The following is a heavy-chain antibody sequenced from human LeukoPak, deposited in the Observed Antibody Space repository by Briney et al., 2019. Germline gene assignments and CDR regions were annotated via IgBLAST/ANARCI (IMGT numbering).Heavy chain of an antibody. CDR1: GFTFSSYD. CDR2: ISYDGSNK. D-gene: IGHD5-18*01. V-gene: IGHV3-30*18. CDR3: AKSPPPNTAMVPPYYYYYGMDV. J-gene: IGHJ6*02. Sequence: AGSLRLSCAASGFTFSSYDMHWDRHAPGKGLEGGADISYDGSNKYYADSVKGRLTISRDNSKNTLYLQMNSLRAEDTAVYYCAKSPPPNTAMVPPYYYYYGMDVWGQGTTVTVSS.